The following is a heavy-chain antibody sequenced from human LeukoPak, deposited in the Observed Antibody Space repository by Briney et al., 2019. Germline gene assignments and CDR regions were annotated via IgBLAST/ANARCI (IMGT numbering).Heavy chain of an antibody. CDR1: GFTVSSNY. CDR2: IYSGGST. CDR3: AKDVGIVGATPLDY. J-gene: IGHJ4*02. D-gene: IGHD1-26*01. V-gene: IGHV3-53*01. Sequence: PGGSLRLSCAASGFTVSSNYMSWVRQAPGKGLERVSVIYSGGSTYYADSVKGRFTISRDNSKNTLYLQMSSLRAEDTAVYYCAKDVGIVGATPLDYWGQGTLVTVSS.